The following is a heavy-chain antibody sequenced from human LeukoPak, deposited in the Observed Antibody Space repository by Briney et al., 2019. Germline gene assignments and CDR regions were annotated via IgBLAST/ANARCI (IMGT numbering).Heavy chain of an antibody. D-gene: IGHD3-22*01. J-gene: IGHJ4*02. CDR3: AREAIGYDSSGYPISLYYFDY. CDR2: IKQDGSEK. V-gene: IGHV3-7*01. CDR1: GFTFSSYW. Sequence: PGGSLRLSCAASGFTFSSYWMSWVRQAPGKGLEWVANIKQDGSEKYYVDSVKGRFTISRDNAKNSLYLQMNSLRAEDTAVYYCAREAIGYDSSGYPISLYYFDYWGQGTLVTVSS.